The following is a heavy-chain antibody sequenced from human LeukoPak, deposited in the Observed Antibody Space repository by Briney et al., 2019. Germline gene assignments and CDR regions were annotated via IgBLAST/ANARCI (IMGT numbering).Heavy chain of an antibody. CDR3: ARDYDGGSLDC. D-gene: IGHD1-26*01. CDR2: INSARASI. CDR1: GFTFGTYT. J-gene: IGHJ4*02. Sequence: GGSLRLSCAASGFTFGTYTMNWVRQAPGRGLEWVSSINSARASIHYADSAKGRFTISRDNTKNSLYLQMNSLRVEDTAVYYCARDYDGGSLDCWGQGTLVTVSS. V-gene: IGHV3-21*01.